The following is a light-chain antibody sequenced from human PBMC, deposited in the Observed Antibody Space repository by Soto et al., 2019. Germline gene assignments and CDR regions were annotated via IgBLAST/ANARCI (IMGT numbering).Light chain of an antibody. CDR3: QQLDSYPIT. CDR1: QGISSY. CDR2: AAS. J-gene: IGKJ5*01. V-gene: IGKV1-9*01. Sequence: IPLTQSPSSLSASEGDRVTITCRASQGISSYLAWYQQQPGKAPKPLIYAASTLQSGVPSRFSGSGSGPDFTLTISSLQPEDFATYYCQQLDSYPITFGQGTRLEIK.